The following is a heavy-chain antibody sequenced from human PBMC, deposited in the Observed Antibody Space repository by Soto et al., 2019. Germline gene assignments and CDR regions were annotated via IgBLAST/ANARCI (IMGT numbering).Heavy chain of an antibody. CDR2: ILYDGSKE. V-gene: IGHV3-30*18. Sequence: LRLSCTASGGIFNSHGMDWVRQAPGKGLEWVARILYDGSKEYYADSVKGRFTISRDNSKNTLYLQMDRLRVEATAVYYCAKDLALMADYWGQGTPGTVSS. CDR3: AKDLALMADY. J-gene: IGHJ4*02. CDR1: GGIFNSHG. D-gene: IGHD3-16*01.